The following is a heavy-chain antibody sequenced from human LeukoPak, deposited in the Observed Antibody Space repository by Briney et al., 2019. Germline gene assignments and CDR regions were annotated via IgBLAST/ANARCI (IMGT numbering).Heavy chain of an antibody. CDR2: IYHSGST. CDR3: ASGYYYDSSGYYVAFDI. D-gene: IGHD3-22*01. J-gene: IGHJ3*02. V-gene: IGHV4-4*02. Sequence: SETLSLTCAVSGGSISSSNWWSWVRQPPEKGLEWIGEIYHSGSTNYNPSLKSRVTISVDKSKNQFSLKLSSVTAADTAVYYCASGYYYDSSGYYVAFDIWGQGTMVTVSS. CDR1: GGSISSSNW.